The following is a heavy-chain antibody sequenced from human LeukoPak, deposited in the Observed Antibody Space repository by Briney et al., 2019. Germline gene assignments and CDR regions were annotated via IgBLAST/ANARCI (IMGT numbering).Heavy chain of an antibody. V-gene: IGHV4-34*01. D-gene: IGHD6-25*01. CDR3: SRGSDESKTGDY. Sequence: SETLSLTCAIYGVSFSHYYWSWIRQPPGKGLEWVGEIHPSGSTSFNPSLESRVSISKDTSNNQFSLQLTSVTAADTAVYYCSRGSDESKTGDYWGQGTLVTVSS. CDR1: GVSFSHYY. J-gene: IGHJ4*02. CDR2: IHPSGST.